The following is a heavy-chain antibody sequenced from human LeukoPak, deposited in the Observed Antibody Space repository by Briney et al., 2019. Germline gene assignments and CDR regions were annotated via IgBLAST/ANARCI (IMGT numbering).Heavy chain of an antibody. D-gene: IGHD6-19*01. CDR2: IDPNSGGT. CDR3: ARGGYGSSWGVDY. V-gene: IGHV1-2*02. CDR1: GYTFTVYY. Sequence: ASVKVSCKASGYTFTVYYIYWVRQAPGQGLEWLGWIDPNSGGTNNAQKFQGRVTMTRDKSTSTAYIELTRLRYDDTAVYYCARGGYGSSWGVDYWGQGTPVTVSS. J-gene: IGHJ4*02.